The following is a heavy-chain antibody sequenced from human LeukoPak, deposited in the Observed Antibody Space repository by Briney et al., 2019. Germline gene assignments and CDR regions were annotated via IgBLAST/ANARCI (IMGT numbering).Heavy chain of an antibody. Sequence: PSETLSLTCTVSGGSISSSSYYWGWIRQPPGKGLEWIGSIYYSGSAYYNPSLKSRLTIPVDTSKNQFSLKLSSVTAADTAVYYCARHSYTGTMATYYFDYWGQGTLVTVSS. D-gene: IGHD1-7*01. J-gene: IGHJ4*02. CDR1: GGSISSSSYY. CDR2: IYYSGSA. CDR3: ARHSYTGTMATYYFDY. V-gene: IGHV4-39*01.